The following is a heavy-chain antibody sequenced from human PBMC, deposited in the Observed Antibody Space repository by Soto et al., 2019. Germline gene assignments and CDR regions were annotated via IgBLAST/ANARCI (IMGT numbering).Heavy chain of an antibody. D-gene: IGHD3-16*01. CDR3: AHRSNYDGSWNAGVFDY. CDR1: GFSLTSRPVG. Sequence: QITLKESGPTLVKPTQTLTLTCTFSGFSLTSRPVGVGWVRQPPGKALEWLAFIYWDDDKRYSPSLRSTLTVTTDASQHQVVLTLTNMDPVDTATYYCAHRSNYDGSWNAGVFDYWGQGILVTVSS. V-gene: IGHV2-5*02. J-gene: IGHJ4*02. CDR2: IYWDDDK.